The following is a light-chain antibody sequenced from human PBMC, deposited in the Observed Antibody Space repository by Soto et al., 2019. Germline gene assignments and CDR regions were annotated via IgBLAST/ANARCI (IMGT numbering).Light chain of an antibody. CDR3: SSFTTSTTLYV. J-gene: IGLJ1*01. V-gene: IGLV2-14*01. Sequence: QSALTQPASVSGSPGQSITISCTGTSSDIGGYNYVSWYQQHPGKVPKLIIFEVSTRPSGVSNRFSGSKSGNTASLTISGLQDDDEADYYCSSFTTSTTLYVFGTGTKVTVL. CDR1: SSDIGGYNY. CDR2: EVS.